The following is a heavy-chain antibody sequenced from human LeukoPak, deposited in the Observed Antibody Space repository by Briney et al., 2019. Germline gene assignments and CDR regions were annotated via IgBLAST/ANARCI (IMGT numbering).Heavy chain of an antibody. CDR2: IYYSGST. CDR3: ARRGATTGDFDY. CDR1: GGSISSSSYY. J-gene: IGHJ4*02. D-gene: IGHD1-1*01. Sequence: SETLSLTCTVSGGSISSSSYYWGWIRQPPGKGLEWIGSIYYSGSTYYNPSLKSRVTISVDTSKNQFSLKLSSVTAADTAVYYCARRGATTGDFDYWGQGTLVTVSS. V-gene: IGHV4-39*01.